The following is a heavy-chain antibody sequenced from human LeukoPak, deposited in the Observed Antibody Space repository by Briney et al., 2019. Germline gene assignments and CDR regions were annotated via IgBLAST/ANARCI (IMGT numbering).Heavy chain of an antibody. CDR3: ARRDYYDTSGYTFDY. D-gene: IGHD3-22*01. CDR1: GGSISSSRYY. V-gene: IGHV4-39*01. J-gene: IGHJ4*02. Sequence: PSETLSLTCSVSGGSISSSRYYWGWIRQPPGKVLLRLGSIYYSGSTYYNPSLKSRVTISVDTSKKQFSLKLSSVTAADTAVYYCARRDYYDTSGYTFDYWGQGTLVTVSS. CDR2: IYYSGST.